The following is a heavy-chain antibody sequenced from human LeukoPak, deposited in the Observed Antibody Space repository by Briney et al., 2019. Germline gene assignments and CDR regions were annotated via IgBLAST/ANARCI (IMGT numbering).Heavy chain of an antibody. CDR3: ALRSGTDDAYDI. CDR2: IYPSDSDT. V-gene: IGHV5-51*01. Sequence: GESLKISCKASGYNFLTHWIGWVRQMPGKGLEWMGIIYPSDSDTRYSPSFQGQVTISAGKSTTTAYLQWRSLKASNTAMYYCALRSGTDDAYDIWGQGTLVTVSS. J-gene: IGHJ3*02. CDR1: GYNFLTHW. D-gene: IGHD1-26*01.